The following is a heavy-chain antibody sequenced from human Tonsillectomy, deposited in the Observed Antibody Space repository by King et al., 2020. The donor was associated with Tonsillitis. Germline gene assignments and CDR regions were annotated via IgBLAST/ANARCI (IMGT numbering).Heavy chain of an antibody. CDR2: ISWNSGSI. V-gene: IGHV3-9*01. D-gene: IGHD2-2*02. Sequence: VQLVESGGGLVQPGRSLRLSCAASGFTFDDYAMHWVRQAPGKGLEWASGISWNSGSIGYADSVKGRFTISRDNAKNSLYLQMNSLRAEDTALYYCAKGGCSSTSCYTVNYYGMDVWGQGTTVTVSS. CDR1: GFTFDDYA. J-gene: IGHJ6*02. CDR3: AKGGCSSTSCYTVNYYGMDV.